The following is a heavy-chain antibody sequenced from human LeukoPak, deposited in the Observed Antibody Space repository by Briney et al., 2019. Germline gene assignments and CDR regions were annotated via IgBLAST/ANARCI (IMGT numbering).Heavy chain of an antibody. Sequence: SETLSLTCTVSGGSISSSSYYWGWIRQPPGKGLEWIGEINHSGSTNYNPSLKSRVTISVDTSKNQFSLKLSSVTAEDTAVYYCARARGSGSPDYWGQGTLVTVSS. J-gene: IGHJ4*02. V-gene: IGHV4-39*07. CDR2: INHSGST. D-gene: IGHD3-10*01. CDR3: ARARGSGSPDY. CDR1: GGSISSSSYY.